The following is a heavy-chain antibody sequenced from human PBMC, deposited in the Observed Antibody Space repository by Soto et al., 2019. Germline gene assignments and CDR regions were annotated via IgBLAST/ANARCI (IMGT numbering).Heavy chain of an antibody. CDR2: INFDATEK. CDR1: GFRFDDAH. Sequence: EVQLVESGGGLVQPGGSLRLSCATSGFRFDDAHMTWVRLAPGEGLEWVANINFDATEKQYVDCVRGRFSISRDNTQRSVFLQMDSLRAEDTAVYYCAWGKGWLRFTSPSHWGQGTLVTVSS. D-gene: IGHD5-12*01. CDR3: AWGKGWLRFTSPSH. V-gene: IGHV3-7*03. J-gene: IGHJ4*02.